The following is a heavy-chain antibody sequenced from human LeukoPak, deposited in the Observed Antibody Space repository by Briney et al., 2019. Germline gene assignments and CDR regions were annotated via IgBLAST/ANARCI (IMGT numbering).Heavy chain of an antibody. J-gene: IGHJ6*03. D-gene: IGHD3-3*01. CDR3: ARSLFRFLEWSYRSYYYYYMDV. Sequence: SVKVSCKASGYTFTSYGISWVRQAPGRGLEWMGGIIPIFGTVNYAQKFQGRVTITADKSTSTAYMELSSLRSEDTAVYFCARSLFRFLEWSYRSYYYYYMDVWGKGTTVTVSS. V-gene: IGHV1-69*06. CDR1: GYTFTSYG. CDR2: IIPIFGTV.